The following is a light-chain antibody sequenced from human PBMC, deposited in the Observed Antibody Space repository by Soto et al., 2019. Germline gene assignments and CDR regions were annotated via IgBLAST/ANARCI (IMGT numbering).Light chain of an antibody. CDR1: QSVGSD. CDR3: QQYNNWPTIT. CDR2: GMF. Sequence: EIVLTQSPDTLSLSPGERASLSCRASQSVGSDYVAWYQHRPGQPPRLLLSGMFRRASGVPDRFSGSGSGTEFTLTISSLQSEDFAVYYCQQYNNWPTITFGQGTRLEIK. J-gene: IGKJ5*01. V-gene: IGKV3D-15*01.